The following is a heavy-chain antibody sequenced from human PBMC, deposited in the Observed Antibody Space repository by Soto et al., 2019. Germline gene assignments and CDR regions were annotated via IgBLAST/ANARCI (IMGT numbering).Heavy chain of an antibody. J-gene: IGHJ4*02. CDR3: ARAGYCGPGCYYYFDY. CDR2: IIPIFGTA. V-gene: IGHV1-69*13. D-gene: IGHD2-21*02. Sequence: SVKVSCKASGGTFSSYAISWVRQAPGQGLEWMGGIIPIFGTANYAQKFQGRVTITADESTSTAYMELSSLRSEDTAVYYCARAGYCGPGCYYYFDYWGQGTLVTVSS. CDR1: GGTFSSYA.